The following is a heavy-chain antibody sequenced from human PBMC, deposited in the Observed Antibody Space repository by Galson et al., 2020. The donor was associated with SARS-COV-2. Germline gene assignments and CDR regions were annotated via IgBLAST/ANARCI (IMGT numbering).Heavy chain of an antibody. D-gene: IGHD3-10*01. CDR3: ARARPYYYGSGSFSYFDY. Sequence: TGGSLRLSCAASGFTFGSYDMHWVRQVTGKGLEWVSVIDIAGDTYYPGSVKGRFTISRESAKNSLYLQMNSLRAGDTAVYYCARARPYYYGSGSFSYFDYWGQGTLVTVSS. V-gene: IGHV3-13*01. CDR2: IDIAGDT. CDR1: GFTFGSYD. J-gene: IGHJ4*02.